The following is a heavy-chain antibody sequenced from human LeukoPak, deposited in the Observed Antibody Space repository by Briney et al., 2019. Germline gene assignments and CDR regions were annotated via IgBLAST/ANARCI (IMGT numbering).Heavy chain of an antibody. V-gene: IGHV4-39*07. D-gene: IGHD1-26*01. CDR2: INHSGST. Sequence: PSETLSLTCTVSGGSISSGDYYWSWIRQPPGEGLEWIGEINHSGSTNYNPSLKSRVTISVDTSKNQFSLKLSSVTAADTAVYYCARGWSYYCDYWGQGTLVTVSS. J-gene: IGHJ4*02. CDR3: ARGWSYYCDY. CDR1: GGSISSGDYY.